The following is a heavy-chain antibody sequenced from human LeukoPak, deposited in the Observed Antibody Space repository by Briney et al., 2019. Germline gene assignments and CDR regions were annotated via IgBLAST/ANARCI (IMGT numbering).Heavy chain of an antibody. CDR2: FSVSGGST. D-gene: IGHD6-13*01. CDR1: GFTFSSNA. CDR3: AKWAAGRS. Sequence: GGSLRLSCAASGFTFSSNAMSWFGQAPGKGLEWVSAFSVSGGSTYYANSVKGRFTISRDNSKNTTYLQMNSLRAEDTAVYYCAKWAAGRSWGQGTLVTVSS. V-gene: IGHV3-23*01. J-gene: IGHJ4*02.